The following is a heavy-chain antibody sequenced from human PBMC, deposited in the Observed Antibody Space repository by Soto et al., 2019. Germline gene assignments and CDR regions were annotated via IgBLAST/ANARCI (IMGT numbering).Heavy chain of an antibody. CDR3: ARDPGVVPAATYYYGMDV. J-gene: IGHJ6*02. Sequence: PSETLSLTCTVSGGSISSGGYYWSWIRQHPGKGLEWIGYIYYSGSTYYNPSLKSRVTISVDTSKNQFSLKLSSVTAADTAVYYCARDPGVVPAATYYYGMDVWGQGTTVTVS. D-gene: IGHD2-2*01. CDR1: GGSISSGGYY. V-gene: IGHV4-31*03. CDR2: IYYSGST.